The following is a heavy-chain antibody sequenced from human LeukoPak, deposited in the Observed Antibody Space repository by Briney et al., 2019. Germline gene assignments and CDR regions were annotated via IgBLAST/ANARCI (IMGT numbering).Heavy chain of an antibody. CDR1: GGSISSGGYY. J-gene: IGHJ3*02. CDR3: ARATYYYDSSGWRHAFDI. V-gene: IGHV4-31*03. D-gene: IGHD3-22*01. Sequence: PSETLSLTCTVSGGSISSGGYYWSWVRQHPGKGLEWIGYIYYSGSTYYNPSLKSRVTISVDTSKNQFSLKLSSVTAADTAVYYCARATYYYDSSGWRHAFDIWGQGTMVTVSS. CDR2: IYYSGST.